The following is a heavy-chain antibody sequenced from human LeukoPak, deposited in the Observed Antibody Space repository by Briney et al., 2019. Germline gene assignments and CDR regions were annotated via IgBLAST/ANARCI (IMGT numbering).Heavy chain of an antibody. D-gene: IGHD3-22*01. CDR1: GFSFSSYG. CDR3: AKGGYYDSRNWFDP. CDR2: ISYDGSNK. J-gene: IGHJ5*02. V-gene: IGHV3-30*18. Sequence: GGSLRLSCAASGFSFSSYGMHWVRQAPGKGLEWVAVISYDGSNKYYADSVKGRFTISRDNSKNTLYLQMNSLRAEDTAVYYCAKGGYYDSRNWFDPWGQGTLVTVSS.